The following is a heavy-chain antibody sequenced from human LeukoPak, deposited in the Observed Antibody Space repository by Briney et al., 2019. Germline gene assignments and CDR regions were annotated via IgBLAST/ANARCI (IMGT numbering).Heavy chain of an antibody. V-gene: IGHV4-59*11. J-gene: IGHJ5*01. D-gene: IGHD6-25*01. CDR2: ISQSGYT. CDR1: GGVISDHY. CDR3: ARRGDSSGCSFWFDS. Sequence: SETLSLTCAVSGGVISDHYWNWIRQPPGKGLEGIGYISQSGYTSYKPSLKSRLTIGVDTSQNQVSLKLSSVSAADTAVYYCARRGDSSGCSFWFDSWGQGALVIVSS.